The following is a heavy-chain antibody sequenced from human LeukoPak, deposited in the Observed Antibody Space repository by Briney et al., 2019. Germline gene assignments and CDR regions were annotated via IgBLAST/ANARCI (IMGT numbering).Heavy chain of an antibody. Sequence: PSETLSLTCTVSGDSISSSSYYWDWIRQPPGKGLEWTGCIYYSGSTYYNPSLKSRVTISVDTSKNQFSLKLSSVTAADTAVYYCARDQRGYGSGIYFDYWGQGTLVTVSS. J-gene: IGHJ4*02. D-gene: IGHD3-10*01. CDR1: GDSISSSSYY. CDR3: ARDQRGYGSGIYFDY. V-gene: IGHV4-39*07. CDR2: IYYSGST.